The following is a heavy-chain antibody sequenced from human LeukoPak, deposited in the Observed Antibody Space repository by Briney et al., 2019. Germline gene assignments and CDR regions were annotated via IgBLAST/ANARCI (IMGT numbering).Heavy chain of an antibody. J-gene: IGHJ4*02. CDR3: ARDDSARDDSGAYHY. V-gene: IGHV4-4*07. CDR1: GDSMNNFY. Sequence: SQTLSLTCTVSGDSMNNFYSTWIRQSAGKGLEWIGRVHLSGSTNYSPSLRSRVAISLDRSRNQFSLKLTSVTAADTAVYYGARDDSARDDSGAYHYWGQGTLVTVSS. CDR2: VHLSGST. D-gene: IGHD1-26*01.